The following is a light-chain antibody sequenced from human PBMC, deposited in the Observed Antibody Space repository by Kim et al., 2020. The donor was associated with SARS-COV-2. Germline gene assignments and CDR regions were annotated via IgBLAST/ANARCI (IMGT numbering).Light chain of an antibody. V-gene: IGKV2-28*01. CDR2: LGS. CDR1: QSLLNRNGHTY. Sequence: GPASSSCRSSQSLLNRNGHTYLDGYLQKPGQSPQLLIYLGSNRASGIPDRFSGSGSETDFTLKISKVEAEDVWGYYCMQAQQTPFTCGPGTKLEI. CDR3: MQAQQTPFT. J-gene: IGKJ3*01.